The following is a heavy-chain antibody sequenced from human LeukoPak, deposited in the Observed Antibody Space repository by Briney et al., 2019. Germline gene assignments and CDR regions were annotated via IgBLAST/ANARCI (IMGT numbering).Heavy chain of an antibody. CDR3: AREGYTSGWYKTDY. J-gene: IGHJ4*02. V-gene: IGHV4-59*01. D-gene: IGHD6-19*01. Sequence: SETLSLTCTVSGGSISSSYWSWIRQPPGKGLEWIGYIYYSGSTNYNPSLKSRVTMSVDTSKNQFSLRLSSVTAADTAVYYCAREGYTSGWYKTDYWGQGTLVTVSS. CDR1: GGSISSSY. CDR2: IYYSGST.